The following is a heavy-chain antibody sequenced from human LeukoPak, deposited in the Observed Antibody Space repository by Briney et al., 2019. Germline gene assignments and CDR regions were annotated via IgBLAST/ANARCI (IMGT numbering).Heavy chain of an antibody. V-gene: IGHV3-21*06. D-gene: IGHD3-10*01. CDR1: GFTFSSYS. CDR2: ISSSSSYI. Sequence: GGSLRLSCAASGFTFSSYSMNWVRQTPGKGLEWVSSISSSSSYIYYADSVKGRFTISRDNAKNSLYLQMNSLRAEDTAVYYCARDGSESSYYMDVWGKGTTVTVSS. CDR3: ARDGSESSYYMDV. J-gene: IGHJ6*03.